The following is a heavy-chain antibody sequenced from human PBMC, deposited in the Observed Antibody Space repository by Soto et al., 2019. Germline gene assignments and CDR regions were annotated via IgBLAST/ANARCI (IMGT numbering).Heavy chain of an antibody. D-gene: IGHD3-3*01. Sequence: QVQLVQSGAEVKKPGASVKVSCKASGYPFTSYVINWVRQATGQGLEWMGWMNPNSGNTGYAQKFQGRVTMTRNTSISTAHMELSSLRSEDTAVYYCARGITIFGVVPGWGQGTLVTVSS. V-gene: IGHV1-8*01. CDR3: ARGITIFGVVPG. CDR1: GYPFTSYV. J-gene: IGHJ4*02. CDR2: MNPNSGNT.